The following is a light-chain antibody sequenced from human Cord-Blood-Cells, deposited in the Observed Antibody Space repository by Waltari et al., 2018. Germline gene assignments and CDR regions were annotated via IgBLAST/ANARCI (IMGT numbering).Light chain of an antibody. V-gene: IGLV2-11*01. CDR2: DVS. CDR3: CSYAGSYPWV. CDR1: SSDVGGYNY. J-gene: IGLJ3*02. Sequence: QSALTQPRSVSGSPGQSVTISCTGTSSDVGGYNYVSWYQQHPGKAPKLMIYDVSQRPSGVPDRFSGSKSGNTAFLTLSGLQAEDEADYYCCSYAGSYPWVFGGGTKLTVL.